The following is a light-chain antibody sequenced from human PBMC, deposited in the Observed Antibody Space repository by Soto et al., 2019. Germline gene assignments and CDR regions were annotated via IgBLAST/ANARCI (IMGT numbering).Light chain of an antibody. CDR3: NPDNNCLST. Sequence: EIVMTQSPATLSVSPGERATLSCRASQSVSSNLAWYQQKPGQAPRLLIYGASTRATGIPARFSGSGSGTEFTLTISSLQSEFFVVYTANPDNNCLSTFGHGTNLE. V-gene: IGKV3-15*01. CDR2: GAS. J-gene: IGKJ1*01. CDR1: QSVSSN.